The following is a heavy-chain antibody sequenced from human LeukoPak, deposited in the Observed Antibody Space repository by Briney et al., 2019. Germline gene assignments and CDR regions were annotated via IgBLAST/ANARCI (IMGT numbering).Heavy chain of an antibody. CDR3: ARYYYRGFIDY. CDR1: GGSFSGYS. Sequence: PSETLSLTCAVYGGSFSGYSWSGFRQPQGKGLEWIGEINHSGSTNYNPSLKSRVTISVDTSKNQFSLKLSSVTAADTAVYYCARYYYRGFIDYWGQGTLVTVSS. D-gene: IGHD3-10*01. CDR2: INHSGST. J-gene: IGHJ4*02. V-gene: IGHV4-34*01.